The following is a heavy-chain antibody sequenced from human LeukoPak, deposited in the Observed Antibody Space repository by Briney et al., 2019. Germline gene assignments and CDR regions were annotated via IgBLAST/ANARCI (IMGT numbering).Heavy chain of an antibody. Sequence: GGSLRLSCAASGFTFSNAWMSWVRQAPGKGLEWVGRIKSKTDGGTTDYAAPVKGRFTISRDDSKNTLYLQMNSLKTEDTAVYYCTSDMVATDYYYYYMDVWGKGTTVTVSS. V-gene: IGHV3-15*01. D-gene: IGHD5-12*01. J-gene: IGHJ6*03. CDR1: GFTFSNAW. CDR2: IKSKTDGGTT. CDR3: TSDMVATDYYYYYMDV.